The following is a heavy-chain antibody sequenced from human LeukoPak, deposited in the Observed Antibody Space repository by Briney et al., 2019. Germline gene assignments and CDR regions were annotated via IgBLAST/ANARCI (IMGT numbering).Heavy chain of an antibody. Sequence: SQTLSLTCTVSGGSISSGSCYWSWIRQPAGKGLEWIGRIYTSGSTNYNPSLKSRVTISVDTSKNQFSLKLSSVTAADTAVYYCARDARGYYGMDVWGQGTTVTVSS. CDR2: IYTSGST. CDR1: GGSISSGSCY. V-gene: IGHV4-61*02. J-gene: IGHJ6*02. CDR3: ARDARGYYGMDV.